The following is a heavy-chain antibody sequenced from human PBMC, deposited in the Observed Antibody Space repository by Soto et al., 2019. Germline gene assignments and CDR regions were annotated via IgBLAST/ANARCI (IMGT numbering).Heavy chain of an antibody. CDR2: IYYSGST. D-gene: IGHD6-13*01. J-gene: IGHJ4*02. CDR3: ARTLVSSSSLESYYFDY. CDR1: GGSISSGGYY. Sequence: SETLSLTCTVSGGSISSGGYYWSWIRQHPGKGLEWIGYIYYSGSTYYNPSLKSRVTISVDTSKNQFSLKLSSVTAADTAVYYCARTLVSSSSLESYYFDYWGQGTLVTVSS. V-gene: IGHV4-31*03.